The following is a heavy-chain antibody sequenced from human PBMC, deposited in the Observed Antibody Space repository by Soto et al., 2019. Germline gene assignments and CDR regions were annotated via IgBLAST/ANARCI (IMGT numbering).Heavy chain of an antibody. D-gene: IGHD3-10*01. V-gene: IGHV1-69*01. CDR2: IVPIIGTG. Sequence: QVQLLQSGAEVKKPGSSVKVSCKVAGVFFRSSFAISWVRQAPGQGLEWVGGIVPIIGTGKYAEKFQGRVIITADESTSTGYMEVTSLRTEDTAVYFCARHRGAQTTLYYGMCVWGQGTTVTFSS. CDR3: ARHRGAQTTLYYGMCV. J-gene: IGHJ6*02. CDR1: GVFFRSSFA.